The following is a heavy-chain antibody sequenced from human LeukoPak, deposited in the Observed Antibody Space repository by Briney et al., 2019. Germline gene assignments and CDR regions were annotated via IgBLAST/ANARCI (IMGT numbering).Heavy chain of an antibody. D-gene: IGHD1-7*01. CDR3: ARGGANYAGDDAFDI. J-gene: IGHJ3*02. CDR1: GFTFSSYS. Sequence: PGGSLRLSCAASGFTFSSYSMNWVRQAPGKGLEWVSSISSSSSYIYYADSVKGRFTISRDNAKNSLYRQMNSLRAEDTAVYYCARGGANYAGDDAFDIWGQGTMVTVSS. CDR2: ISSSSSYI. V-gene: IGHV3-21*01.